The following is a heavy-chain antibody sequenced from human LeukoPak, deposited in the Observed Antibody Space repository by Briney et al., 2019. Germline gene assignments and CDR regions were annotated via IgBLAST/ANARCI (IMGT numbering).Heavy chain of an antibody. Sequence: GGSLRLSCSASGFTFSTYWMSWVRQAPGKGLEWVANMKRDGSEIYYVDSGRGRFTISRDNARNSLYLQMNSLRAEDTAVYYCARETMIAYAFDIWGQGTMVTVSS. CDR1: GFTFSTYW. CDR2: MKRDGSEI. J-gene: IGHJ3*02. V-gene: IGHV3-7*01. CDR3: ARETMIAYAFDI. D-gene: IGHD3-22*01.